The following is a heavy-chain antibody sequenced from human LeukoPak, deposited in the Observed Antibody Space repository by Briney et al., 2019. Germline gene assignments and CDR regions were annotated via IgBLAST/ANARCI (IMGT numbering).Heavy chain of an antibody. CDR1: GYPFNSFG. CDR3: ARDGGRLQAPESPINDY. Sequence: ATVKVSCTASGYPFNSFGIAWVRQAPGQGLEWMGWISGYNDDTEYAQKFQGRVTLSTDKSTSTASMELRSLRSDDTAVYFCARDGGRLQAPESPINDYWGQGTLVTVSS. CDR2: ISGYNDDT. D-gene: IGHD1-14*01. V-gene: IGHV1-18*01. J-gene: IGHJ4*02.